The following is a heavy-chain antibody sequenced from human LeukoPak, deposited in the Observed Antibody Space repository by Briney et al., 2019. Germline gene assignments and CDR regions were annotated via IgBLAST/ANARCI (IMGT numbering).Heavy chain of an antibody. Sequence: GGSLRLSCAASGFTFSDYYMSWIRQAPGKGLEWVSYISSSSSTIYYADSVKGRFTISRDNAKNSLYLQMNSLRAEDTAVYYCARDHTMVRGPSAFDIWGQGTMVTVSS. V-gene: IGHV3-11*04. CDR3: ARDHTMVRGPSAFDI. D-gene: IGHD3-10*01. J-gene: IGHJ3*02. CDR1: GFTFSDYY. CDR2: ISSSSSTI.